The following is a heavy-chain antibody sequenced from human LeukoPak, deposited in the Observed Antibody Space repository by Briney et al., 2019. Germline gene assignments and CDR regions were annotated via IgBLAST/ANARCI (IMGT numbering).Heavy chain of an antibody. J-gene: IGHJ5*02. Sequence: GASVKVSCKASGYTFTSYYMHWVRQAPGQGLEWMGIINPSGGSTNYAQKFQGRVTMTTDTSMSTAYMELSRLTSDDTAVYYCARAGGRSWFDPWGQGTLVTVSS. CDR3: ARAGGRSWFDP. CDR1: GYTFTSYY. V-gene: IGHV1-2*02. CDR2: INPSGGST.